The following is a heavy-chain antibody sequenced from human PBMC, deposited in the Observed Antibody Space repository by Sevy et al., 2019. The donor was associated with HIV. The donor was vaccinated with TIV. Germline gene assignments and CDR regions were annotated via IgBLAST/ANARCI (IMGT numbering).Heavy chain of an antibody. CDR2: ISWNSNSI. J-gene: IGHJ6*02. Sequence: SLRLSCAASGFTFDDYAMHWVRQVPGKGLEWVSGISWNSNSIGYADSVKGRVTISRDNAKKSLYLQINSLRTEDSALYYCAKATDPDYDFWSGIDHYYYAMDVWGQGTTVTVSS. D-gene: IGHD3-3*01. V-gene: IGHV3-9*01. CDR1: GFTFDDYA. CDR3: AKATDPDYDFWSGIDHYYYAMDV.